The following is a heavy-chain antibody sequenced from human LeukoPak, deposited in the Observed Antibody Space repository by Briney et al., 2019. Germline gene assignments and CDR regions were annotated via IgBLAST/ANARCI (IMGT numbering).Heavy chain of an antibody. CDR2: ISGSGGST. CDR1: GFTFSSYA. Sequence: PGGSLRLSCAASGFTFSSYAMSWVRQAPGRGLEWVSAISGSGGSTYYADSVKGRFTVSRDNSKNTLYLQVNSLRAEDTAVYYCAKESVVVAAAFDYWGQGTLVTVSS. D-gene: IGHD2-15*01. J-gene: IGHJ4*02. V-gene: IGHV3-23*01. CDR3: AKESVVVAAAFDY.